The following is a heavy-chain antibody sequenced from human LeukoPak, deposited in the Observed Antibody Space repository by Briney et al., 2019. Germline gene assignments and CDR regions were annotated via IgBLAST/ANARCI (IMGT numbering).Heavy chain of an antibody. CDR1: GGSISSGGFF. CDR2: IYYSGST. J-gene: IGHJ6*02. Sequence: PSETLSLTCTVSGGSISSGGFFWNWIRQHPGKVLEWIGSIYYSGSTYYNPSLKSRVTISIDTSKNQFSLKLNSVTAADTAVYYCARVARYYDFWSGYYDPYYYYGMDVWGQGTTVTVSS. D-gene: IGHD3-3*01. V-gene: IGHV4-31*03. CDR3: ARVARYYDFWSGYYDPYYYYGMDV.